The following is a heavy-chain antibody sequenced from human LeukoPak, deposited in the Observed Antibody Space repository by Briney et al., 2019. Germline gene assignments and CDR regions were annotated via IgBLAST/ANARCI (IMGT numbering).Heavy chain of an antibody. D-gene: IGHD4-17*01. CDR3: ARGLYGDYVAVDY. J-gene: IGHJ4*02. CDR1: KFTFSSYT. CDR2: ISTSSRTI. V-gene: IGHV3-48*04. Sequence: GGSLRLSCAASKFTFSSYTMNWVRQAPGKGLEWVSYISTSSRTIYYADSVKGRFTISRDNAKNSLYLQMNSLRAEDTAVYFCARGLYGDYVAVDYWGQGTLVTVSS.